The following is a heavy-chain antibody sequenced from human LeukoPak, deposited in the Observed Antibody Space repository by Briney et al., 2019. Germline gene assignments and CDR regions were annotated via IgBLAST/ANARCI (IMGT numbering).Heavy chain of an antibody. J-gene: IGHJ5*02. CDR1: GGSFSDYY. CDR3: ARDSYNWNVDAFDP. D-gene: IGHD1-20*01. Sequence: SETLSLTCAVYGGSFSDYYWSWIRQPPGKGLEWIGEINHSGSTDYNPSLKSRVTISIDKSKNHFSLKLTSVTAADTAIYYCARDSYNWNVDAFDPWGQGTLVTVSS. V-gene: IGHV4-34*01. CDR2: INHSGST.